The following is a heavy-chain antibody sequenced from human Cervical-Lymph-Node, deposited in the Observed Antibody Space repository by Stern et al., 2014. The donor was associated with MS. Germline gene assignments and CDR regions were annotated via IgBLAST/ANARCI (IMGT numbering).Heavy chain of an antibody. CDR1: GYTFTSYY. CDR3: ARGYCSSTSCYPPYYYGMDV. Sequence: VQLEESGAEVKKPGASVKVSCKASGYTFTSYYMHWVRQAPGQGLEWMGIINPSGGSTSYAQKFQGRVTMTRDTSTSTVYMELSSLRSEDTAVYYCARGYCSSTSCYPPYYYGMDVWGQGTTVTVSS. CDR2: INPSGGST. D-gene: IGHD2-2*01. J-gene: IGHJ6*02. V-gene: IGHV1-46*01.